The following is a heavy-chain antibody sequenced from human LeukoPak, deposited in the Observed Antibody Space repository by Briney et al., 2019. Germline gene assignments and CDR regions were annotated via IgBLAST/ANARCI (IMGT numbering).Heavy chain of an antibody. J-gene: IGHJ4*02. CDR2: LYATGNT. CDR1: GISVSTNY. CDR3: TRGLLGIDY. V-gene: IGHV3-53*01. D-gene: IGHD2-8*02. Sequence: GGSLRLSCAASGISVSTNYMTWVRQAPGKGLELVSLLYATGNTYYADSVKGRFTIYRDNFENTVYLQMNSLRVEDTVVYYCTRGLLGIDYWGQGTLVTVSS.